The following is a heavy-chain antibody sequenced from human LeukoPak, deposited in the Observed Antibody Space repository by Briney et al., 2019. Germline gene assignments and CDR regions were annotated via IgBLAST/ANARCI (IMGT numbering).Heavy chain of an antibody. V-gene: IGHV1-2*02. J-gene: IGHJ5*02. CDR2: INPNSGGT. CDR1: GYTFTGYY. Sequence: ASVKVSCKASGYTFTGYYMHWVRQAPGQGLEWMGWINPNSGGTNYAQKFQGRVTMTRDTSISTAYMELSRLRSDDTAVYYCARDGDTMVRGGPYNWFDPWGQGTLVTVSS. CDR3: ARDGDTMVRGGPYNWFDP. D-gene: IGHD3-10*01.